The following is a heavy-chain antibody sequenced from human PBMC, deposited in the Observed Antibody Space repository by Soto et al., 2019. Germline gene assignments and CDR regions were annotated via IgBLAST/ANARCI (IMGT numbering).Heavy chain of an antibody. Sequence: QVQLQESGPGLVKPSQTLSLTCSVSGGSVSSGALYWGWIRQSPGKGLECLGYIYSFGNTFYNPSLKSRVSISLDTSKNQFSLRLTSVIAADTAIYYCARVMGDGSVNFLWFDLWGQGTLVIVSS. D-gene: IGHD2-21*01. CDR1: GGSVSSGALY. J-gene: IGHJ5*02. CDR3: ARVMGDGSVNFLWFDL. CDR2: IYSFGNT. V-gene: IGHV4-31*03.